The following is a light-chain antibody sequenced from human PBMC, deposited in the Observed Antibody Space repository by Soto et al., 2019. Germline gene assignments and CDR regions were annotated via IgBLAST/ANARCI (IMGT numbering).Light chain of an antibody. V-gene: IGKV1-17*01. Sequence: DIQMTQSPSALSTSVGDRVTITCRASQDIGNDLGWYQDKPGKSPGRLIYAASSLESGVPSRFSGSGSGTEFTLTISGLQPEDFATYYCLQYKSYPWTFGQGTKVEVK. CDR2: AAS. J-gene: IGKJ1*01. CDR1: QDIGND. CDR3: LQYKSYPWT.